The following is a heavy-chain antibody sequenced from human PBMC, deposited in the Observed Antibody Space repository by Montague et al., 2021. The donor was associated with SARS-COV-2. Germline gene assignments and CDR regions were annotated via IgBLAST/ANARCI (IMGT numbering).Heavy chain of an antibody. CDR2: IYYGGST. CDR3: AREGSGRGYYYYGMDV. D-gene: IGHD3-10*01. J-gene: IGHJ6*02. Sequence: SETLSLTCTVSGGSISSYYWSWIRQPPGKGLKWIGYIYYGGSTNYNPSLKSRVTISVDTSKNQFSLKLSSVTAADAAVYYCAREGSGRGYYYYGMDVWGQGTTVTVSS. V-gene: IGHV4-59*01. CDR1: GGSISSYY.